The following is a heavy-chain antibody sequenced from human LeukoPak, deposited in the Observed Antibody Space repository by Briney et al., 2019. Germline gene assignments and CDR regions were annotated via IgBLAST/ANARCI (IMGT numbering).Heavy chain of an antibody. CDR1: GGSFSGYY. V-gene: IGHV4-34*01. J-gene: IGHJ5*02. D-gene: IGHD6-13*01. CDR3: ARGHGSSWYLYPNWFDP. Sequence: SETLSLTCAVYGGSFSGYYWSWIRQPLGKGLEWIGEINHSGSTNYNPSLKSRVTISVDTSKNQFSLKLSSVTAADTAVYYCARGHGSSWYLYPNWFDPWGQGTLVTVSS. CDR2: INHSGST.